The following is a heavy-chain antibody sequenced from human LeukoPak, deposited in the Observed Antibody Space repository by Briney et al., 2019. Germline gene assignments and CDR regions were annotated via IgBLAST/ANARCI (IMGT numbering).Heavy chain of an antibody. D-gene: IGHD3-22*01. CDR2: INPNSGGT. CDR1: DYTFTSYG. Sequence: ASVKVSCKASDYTFTSYGISWVRQAPGQGLEWMGWINPNSGGTNYAQKFQGRVTMTRDTSISTAYMELSRLRSDDTAVYYCASLACGYSPFDYWGQGTLVTVSS. CDR3: ASLACGYSPFDY. J-gene: IGHJ4*02. V-gene: IGHV1-2*02.